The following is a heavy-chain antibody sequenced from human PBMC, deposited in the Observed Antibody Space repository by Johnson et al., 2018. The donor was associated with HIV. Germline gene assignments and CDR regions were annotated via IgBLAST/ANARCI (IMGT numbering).Heavy chain of an antibody. CDR2: ISGSGGTT. V-gene: IGHV3-23*04. J-gene: IGHJ3*02. Sequence: VQLVESGGGVVQPGRSLRVSCAASGFTFSSYAMSWVCPAPGKGLEWVSVISGSGGTTYYADSVKGRFTISRDNAKNSPYLQLNSLRAEDTAVFYCARDKGWGTVDIWGQGTMVTVSS. CDR1: GFTFSSYA. CDR3: ARDKGWGTVDI. D-gene: IGHD2-8*02.